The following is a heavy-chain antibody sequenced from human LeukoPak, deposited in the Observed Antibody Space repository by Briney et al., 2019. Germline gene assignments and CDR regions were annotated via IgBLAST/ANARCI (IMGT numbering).Heavy chain of an antibody. Sequence: SETLSLTCTVPGGSISSYYWSWIRQPPGKGLEWIGYIYYSGSTNYNPSLKSRVTISVDTSKNQFSLKLSSVTAADTAVYYCARSPRRFGTDYWGQGTLVTVSS. CDR2: IYYSGST. J-gene: IGHJ4*02. CDR3: ARSPRRFGTDY. CDR1: GGSISSYY. V-gene: IGHV4-59*01. D-gene: IGHD3-10*01.